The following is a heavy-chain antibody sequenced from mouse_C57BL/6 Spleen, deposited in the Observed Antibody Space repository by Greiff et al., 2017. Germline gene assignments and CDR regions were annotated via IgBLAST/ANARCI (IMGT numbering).Heavy chain of an antibody. CDR1: GYAFTNYL. V-gene: IGHV1-54*01. J-gene: IGHJ1*03. D-gene: IGHD1-1*01. CDR2: INPGSGGT. CDR3: ARKTTGAWYFGV. Sequence: QVQLQQSGAELVRPGTSVKVSCKASGYAFTNYLIEWVKQRPGQGLEWIGVINPGSGGTNYNEKFKGKATLTADKSSSTAYMQLSSLTSEDSAVYFCARKTTGAWYFGVWGTGTTVTVSS.